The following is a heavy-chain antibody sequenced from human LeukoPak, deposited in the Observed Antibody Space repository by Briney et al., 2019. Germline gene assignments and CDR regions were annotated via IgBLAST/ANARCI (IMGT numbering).Heavy chain of an antibody. CDR1: GFTFSSYG. V-gene: IGHV3-30*18. Sequence: GGSLRLSCAASGFTFSSYGMHWVRQAPGKGLEWVAVISYDESNKYYADSVKGRFTISRDNSKNTLYLQMNSLRAEDTAVYYCAEGNYYFDYWGQGTLVTVSS. CDR2: ISYDESNK. CDR3: AEGNYYFDY. J-gene: IGHJ4*02.